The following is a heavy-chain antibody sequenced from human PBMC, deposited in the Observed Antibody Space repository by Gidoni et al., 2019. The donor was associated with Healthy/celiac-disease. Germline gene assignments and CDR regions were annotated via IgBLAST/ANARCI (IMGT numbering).Heavy chain of an antibody. D-gene: IGHD3-22*01. CDR3: TRDFLVYDSSGYYSYY. CDR2: SRSKAYGGTT. J-gene: IGHJ4*02. V-gene: IGHV3-49*04. Sequence: EVQLVESGGGLVQPGRSLILSCTASGFTFGDYAMSWVRQAPGKGLEWVGFSRSKAYGGTTEYAASVKGRFNISRDDSKSIAYLQMNSLKTEDTAVYYCTRDFLVYDSSGYYSYYWGQGTLVTVSS. CDR1: GFTFGDYA.